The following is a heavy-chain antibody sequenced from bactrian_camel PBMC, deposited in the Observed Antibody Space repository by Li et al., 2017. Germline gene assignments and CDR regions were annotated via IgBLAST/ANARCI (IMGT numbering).Heavy chain of an antibody. CDR1: GDPGRSYC. CDR2: INNGGGRI. CDR3: AADRFGCLRGRTALDSTSAFGY. V-gene: IGHV3S40*01. Sequence: VQLAESGGGSVQAGGSLRLSCVHSGDPGRSYCLGWFRQAPGKEREGVATINNGGGRIYYADSVQGRFTVSQGDAKNTVDLQMDNLKPEDTAMYYCAADRFGCLRGRTALDSTSAFGYWGQGTQVTVS. D-gene: IGHD1*01. J-gene: IGHJ6*01.